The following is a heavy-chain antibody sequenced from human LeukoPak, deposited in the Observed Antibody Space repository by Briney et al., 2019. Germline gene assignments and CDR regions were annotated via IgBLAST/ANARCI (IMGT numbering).Heavy chain of an antibody. CDR3: ARGSRGDPRVDWFDP. CDR2: INPNSGGT. V-gene: IGHV1-2*02. J-gene: IGHJ5*02. Sequence: ASVKVSCKASGYTFTGYYMHWVRQAPGQGLEWMGWINPNSGGTNYAQKFQGRVTMTRDTSISTAYMELSRLRSDDTAVYYCARGSRGDPRVDWFDPWGQGTLVTVSS. D-gene: IGHD5-12*01. CDR1: GYTFTGYY.